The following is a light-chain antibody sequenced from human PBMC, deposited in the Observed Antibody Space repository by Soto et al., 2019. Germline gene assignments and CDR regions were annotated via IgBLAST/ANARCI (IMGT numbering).Light chain of an antibody. CDR3: QQDGSSET. J-gene: IGKJ1*01. CDR1: QSVSSSY. V-gene: IGKV3-20*01. Sequence: EIVLTQSPGTLSLSPGERATLSCRASQSVSSSYLAWYQQKPGQAPRLLIYGASSRATGIPDRFSGSGSGTDFTLTISRLEPEDFAVYYCQQDGSSETFGQGTKVEIK. CDR2: GAS.